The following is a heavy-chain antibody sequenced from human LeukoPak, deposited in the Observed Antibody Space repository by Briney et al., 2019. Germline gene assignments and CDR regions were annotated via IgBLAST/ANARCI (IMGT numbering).Heavy chain of an antibody. V-gene: IGHV3-11*06. J-gene: IGHJ5*02. Sequence: GGSLRLSCAASGFTFSDYYMSWIRQAPGKGLEWVSYISSSSSYTNYAGSVKGRFTISRDNAKNSLYLQMNSLRAEDTAVYYCARGTVAAPNWFDPWGQGTLVTVSS. CDR2: ISSSSSYT. D-gene: IGHD6-19*01. CDR3: ARGTVAAPNWFDP. CDR1: GFTFSDYY.